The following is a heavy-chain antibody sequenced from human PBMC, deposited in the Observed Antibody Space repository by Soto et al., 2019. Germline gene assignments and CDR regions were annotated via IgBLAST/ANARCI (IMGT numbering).Heavy chain of an antibody. J-gene: IGHJ4*02. CDR2: ISGSGGST. D-gene: IGHD3-22*01. CDR3: AKIRSIYDSSGYLDY. V-gene: IGHV3-23*01. CDR1: GFTLSSYA. Sequence: GSLRLSCAASGFTLSSYAMSWVRQAPGKGLEWVSAISGSGGSTYYADSVKGRFTISRDNSKNTLYLQMNSLRAEDTAVYYCAKIRSIYDSSGYLDYWGQGTLVTVSS.